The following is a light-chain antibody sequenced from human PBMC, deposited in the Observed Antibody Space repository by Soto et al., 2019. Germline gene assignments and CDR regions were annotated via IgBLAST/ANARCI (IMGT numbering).Light chain of an antibody. CDR3: SSYTSSSSLYV. J-gene: IGLJ1*01. CDR2: EVS. CDR1: SSDVGGYNY. V-gene: IGLV2-14*01. Sequence: QSALTQPASVSGSPGQSITISCTGTSSDVGGYNYVSWYQQHPGTAPKLMIYEVSNWPSGLSNRFSGSKSGNTASLTISGLQAEDEADYYCSSYTSSSSLYVFGTGTKLTVL.